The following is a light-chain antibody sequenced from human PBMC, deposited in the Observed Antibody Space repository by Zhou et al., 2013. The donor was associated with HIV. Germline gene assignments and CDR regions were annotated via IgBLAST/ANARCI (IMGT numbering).Light chain of an antibody. CDR3: QQSYSLPRT. Sequence: DIQLTQSPVSLSSSIGDRVTITCLASQDIRDSLNWYQQRPGRAPMLLIFDVSELATGVPSRFSASGFGTKFTLTISSVQREDVATYYCQQSYSLPRTFGQGTKVE. CDR2: DVS. V-gene: IGKV1-33*01. CDR1: QDIRDS. J-gene: IGKJ1*01.